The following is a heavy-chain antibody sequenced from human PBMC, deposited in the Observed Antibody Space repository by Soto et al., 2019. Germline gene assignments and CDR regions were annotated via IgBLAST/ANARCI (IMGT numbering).Heavy chain of an antibody. Sequence: ASVKVSCKASGFTFTSSAVQWVRQARGQRLEWIGWIVVGSGNTNYAQKFQERVTITRDISTSTAYMERSSLRSEDTAVYYCAAEAPSKYSDFWSGYLRPHYGMDVWGQGTTVTVSS. CDR2: IVVGSGNT. CDR3: AAEAPSKYSDFWSGYLRPHYGMDV. J-gene: IGHJ6*02. CDR1: GFTFTSSA. D-gene: IGHD3-3*01. V-gene: IGHV1-58*01.